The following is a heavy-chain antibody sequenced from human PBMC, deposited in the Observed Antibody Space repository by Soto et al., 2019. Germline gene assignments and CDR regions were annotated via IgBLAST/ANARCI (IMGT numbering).Heavy chain of an antibody. J-gene: IGHJ6*02. CDR3: ARKPRYYNGMDV. CDR2: IYPDDSDK. Sequence: GESLKLSCKTSGYTFTTFWIGWVRQRPGKGLEWMGIIYPDDSDKRYNPSFQGQVTMSVDQSITTAYLQWSYLKASDTAMYYCARKPRYYNGMDVWGQGTTVTVSS. CDR1: GYTFTTFW. V-gene: IGHV5-51*01.